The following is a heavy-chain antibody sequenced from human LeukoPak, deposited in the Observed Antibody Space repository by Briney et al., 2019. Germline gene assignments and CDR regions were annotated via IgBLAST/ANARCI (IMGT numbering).Heavy chain of an antibody. J-gene: IGHJ3*02. CDR2: ISGGGGST. CDR3: ARGGFDI. Sequence: GGTLRLSCAASGFTFSSYGMSWVRQAPGKGLEWVSAISGGGGSTYYADSVKGRFTISRDNAKNTLYLQMNSLRAEDTAVYYCARGGFDIWGQGTMVTVSS. CDR1: GFTFSSYG. V-gene: IGHV3-23*01.